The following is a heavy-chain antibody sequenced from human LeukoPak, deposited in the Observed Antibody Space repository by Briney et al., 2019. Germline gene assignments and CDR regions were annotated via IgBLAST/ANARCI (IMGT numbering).Heavy chain of an antibody. CDR1: GGTFSSYA. CDR2: IIAIFGTA. Sequence: GASVKVSCKASGGTFSSYAISWVRQAPGQGLEWMGGIIAIFGTANYAQKFQGRVTITADESTSTAYMELSSLRSEDTAVYYCAREVEFWGDYYYMDVWGKGTTVTVSS. V-gene: IGHV1-69*13. D-gene: IGHD3-16*01. CDR3: AREVEFWGDYYYMDV. J-gene: IGHJ6*03.